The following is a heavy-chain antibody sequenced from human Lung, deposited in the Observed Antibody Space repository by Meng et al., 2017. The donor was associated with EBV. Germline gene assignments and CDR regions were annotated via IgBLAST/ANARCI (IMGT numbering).Heavy chain of an antibody. Sequence: QGQLGQVGVEVKKPGASVKVPCRASGYTFTGYYMHWVRQAPGQGLEWMGWINPNSGGTNYAQKFQGWVTMTRDTSISTAYMELSRLRSDDTAVYYCARVSPLAVADYYFDYWGQGTLVTVSS. CDR1: GYTFTGYY. CDR3: ARVSPLAVADYYFDY. CDR2: INPNSGGT. J-gene: IGHJ4*02. D-gene: IGHD6-19*01. V-gene: IGHV1-2*04.